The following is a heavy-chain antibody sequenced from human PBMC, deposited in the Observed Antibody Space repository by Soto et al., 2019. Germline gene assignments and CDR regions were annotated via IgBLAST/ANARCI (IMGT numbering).Heavy chain of an antibody. V-gene: IGHV3-23*01. Sequence: GGSLRLSCAGSGFTFSGYAMTWVRQAPGKGLEWVSVISTSGDRPDYADSVKGRFTISRDNYNNMLYLQMNSLRVEDTAIYYCAFKRTFHSHYCGQGTPVTVSS. CDR3: AFKRTFHSHY. D-gene: IGHD6-25*01. J-gene: IGHJ4*01. CDR2: ISTSGDRP. CDR1: GFTFSGYA.